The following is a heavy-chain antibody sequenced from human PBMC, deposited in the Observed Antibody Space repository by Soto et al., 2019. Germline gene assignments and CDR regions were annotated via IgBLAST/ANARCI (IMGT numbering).Heavy chain of an antibody. V-gene: IGHV4-30-4*01. CDR2: IYYSGST. D-gene: IGHD2-2*02. Sequence: QVQLQESGPGLVKPSQTLSLTCTVSGGSISSGDYYWSWIRQPPGKGLEWIGYIYYSGSTYYNPSLKSRVTISVDTSKSQFSLKLSSVTAADTAVYYCARWDCSSTSCYNLVVPAHYNWFDPWGQGTLVTVSS. CDR3: ARWDCSSTSCYNLVVPAHYNWFDP. J-gene: IGHJ5*02. CDR1: GGSISSGDYY.